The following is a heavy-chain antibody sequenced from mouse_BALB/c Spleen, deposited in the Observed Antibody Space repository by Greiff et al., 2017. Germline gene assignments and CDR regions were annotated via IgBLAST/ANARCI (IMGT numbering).Heavy chain of an antibody. D-gene: IGHD2-3*01. CDR1: GFTFSSYA. CDR2: ISSGGSYT. CDR3: ARNHDGPSDWFAY. V-gene: IGHV5-9-4*01. Sequence: EVQLVESGGGLVKPGGSLKLSCAASGFTFSSYAMSWVRQSPEKRLEWVAEISSGGSYTYYPDTVTGRFTISRDNAKNTLYLEMSSLRSEDTAMYYCARNHDGPSDWFAYWGQGTLVTVSA. J-gene: IGHJ3*01.